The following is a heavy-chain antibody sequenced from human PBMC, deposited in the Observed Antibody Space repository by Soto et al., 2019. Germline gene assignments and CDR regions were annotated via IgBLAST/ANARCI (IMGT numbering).Heavy chain of an antibody. CDR3: ARGPSSTSSDYYYYYMDV. D-gene: IGHD2-2*01. J-gene: IGHJ6*03. CDR1: GGSISSYY. V-gene: IGHV4-59*01. CDR2: IYYSGST. Sequence: SETLSLTCTVSGGSISSYYWSWIRQPPGKGLEWIGYIYYSGSTNYNPSLKSRVTISVDTSKNQFSLKLSSVTAADTAVYYCARGPSSTSSDYYYYYMDVWGKGTTVTVSS.